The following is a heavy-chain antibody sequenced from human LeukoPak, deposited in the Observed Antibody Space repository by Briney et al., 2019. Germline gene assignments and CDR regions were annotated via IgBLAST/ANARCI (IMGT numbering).Heavy chain of an antibody. CDR1: GGSISSYY. Sequence: SETLSLTCTVSGGSISSYYWSWIRQPPGKGLEWIGYIYYSGSTNYNPSLKSRVTISVDTSKNQFSLKLSSVTAADTAVYYCARGLGYSFDYWGQGTLVTISS. CDR2: IYYSGST. V-gene: IGHV4-59*01. CDR3: ARGLGYSFDY. D-gene: IGHD3-22*01. J-gene: IGHJ4*02.